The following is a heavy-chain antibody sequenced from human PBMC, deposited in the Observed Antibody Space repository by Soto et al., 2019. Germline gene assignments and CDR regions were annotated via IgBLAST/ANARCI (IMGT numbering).Heavy chain of an antibody. CDR3: GRALGYRGYAGMDV. V-gene: IGHV4-59*08. CDR1: SGSSVSYD. Sequence: SETQSVPRTVASGSSVSYDWSWIRQTTRKGQEGTGYIYYSGNTNYKPAPKSRVTITVDTPKDQLYLYLSSMTAADTAVYYPGRALGYRGYAGMDVWVQRTTVTVSP. J-gene: IGHJ6*01. D-gene: IGHD5-12*01. CDR2: IYYSGNT.